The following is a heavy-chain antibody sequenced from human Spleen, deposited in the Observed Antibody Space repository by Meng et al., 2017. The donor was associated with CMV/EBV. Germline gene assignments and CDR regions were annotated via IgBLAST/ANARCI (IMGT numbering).Heavy chain of an antibody. V-gene: IGHV3-33*06. Sequence: ASGFTFSDYGMHWVRQAPGKGLEWVTVIWHDGNYEYYADSVKGRFTISRDNSKNTLYLQMNSLRAEDTAVYYCAKCDDSWSGQPVDNWGQGTLVTVSS. D-gene: IGHD3-3*01. CDR3: AKCDDSWSGQPVDN. CDR1: GFTFSDYG. J-gene: IGHJ4*02. CDR2: IWHDGNYE.